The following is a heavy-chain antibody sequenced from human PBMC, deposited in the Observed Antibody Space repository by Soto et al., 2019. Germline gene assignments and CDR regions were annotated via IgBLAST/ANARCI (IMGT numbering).Heavy chain of an antibody. CDR2: LYYSGST. CDR3: ARAYGGNXFDY. V-gene: IGHV4-59*01. CDR1: GGSISSYY. D-gene: IGHD2-15*01. Sequence: SETLSLTCTVSGGSISSYYWSWIRQPPGKGLEWIGYLYYSGSTNYNPSLRSRVTISIDTSKNQFSLKLSSVTAADTAVYYCARAYGGNXFDYWGQGTLVTVSS. J-gene: IGHJ4*02.